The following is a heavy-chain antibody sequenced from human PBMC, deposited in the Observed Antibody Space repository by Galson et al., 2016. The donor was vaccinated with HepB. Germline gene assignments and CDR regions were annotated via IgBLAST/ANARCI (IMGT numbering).Heavy chain of an antibody. Sequence: ETLSLTCTVSGFSISSGFHWGWIRQSPGKGLEFIGTVYHSGSAYPNPSLKSRVTLSVDTSKNQLSLRLSSVTAADTAVYFCARGRYSYGCLDYWGQGSLGTGAS. V-gene: IGHV4-38-2*02. CDR3: ARGRYSYGCLDY. CDR1: GFSISSGFH. D-gene: IGHD5-12*01. J-gene: IGHJ4*02. CDR2: VYHSGSA.